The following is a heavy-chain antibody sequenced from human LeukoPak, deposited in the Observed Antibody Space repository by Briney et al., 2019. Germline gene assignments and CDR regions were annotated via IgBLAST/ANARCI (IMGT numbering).Heavy chain of an antibody. V-gene: IGHV3-48*01. Sequence: GGCLRLSCAASAFTFSDYSMNWVRQAPGKGLEWISYISGRSSTIYYADSVRGRFTISRDNAKNSMYLQMNSLRAEDTAVYYCARDRLTSGSYFFDYWGQRTLVTVSS. CDR3: ARDRLTSGSYFFDY. J-gene: IGHJ4*02. CDR1: AFTFSDYS. D-gene: IGHD1-26*01. CDR2: ISGRSSTI.